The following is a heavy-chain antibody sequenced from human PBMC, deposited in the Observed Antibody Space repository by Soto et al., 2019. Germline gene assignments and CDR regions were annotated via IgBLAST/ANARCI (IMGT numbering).Heavy chain of an antibody. CDR2: ISAHNGNT. CDR1: GYTFTSYG. CDR3: ASSLLVGDALEGESD. Sequence: QVQLVQSGAEVKKPGASVKVSCKASGYTFTSYGISWVRQAPGQGLEWMGWISAHNGNTNYAQKLQGRVTMTTDTSTSTAYMELRSLRSDDTAVYYCASSLLVGDALEGESDWGQGTLVTVSS. V-gene: IGHV1-18*01. D-gene: IGHD2-21*01. J-gene: IGHJ4*02.